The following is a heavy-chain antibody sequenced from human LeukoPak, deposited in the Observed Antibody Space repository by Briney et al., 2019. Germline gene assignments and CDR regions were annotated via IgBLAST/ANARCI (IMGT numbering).Heavy chain of an antibody. Sequence: SETLSLTCAVYGGSFSGYYWSWIRQPPGKGLEWIGEINHSGSTNYNPSLKSRVTMSVDTSKNQFSLKLSSVTAADTAVYYCARDSTRCSSTSCYDYYYYMDVWGKGTTVTVSS. J-gene: IGHJ6*03. CDR1: GGSFSGYY. V-gene: IGHV4-34*01. CDR3: ARDSTRCSSTSCYDYYYYMDV. CDR2: INHSGST. D-gene: IGHD2-2*01.